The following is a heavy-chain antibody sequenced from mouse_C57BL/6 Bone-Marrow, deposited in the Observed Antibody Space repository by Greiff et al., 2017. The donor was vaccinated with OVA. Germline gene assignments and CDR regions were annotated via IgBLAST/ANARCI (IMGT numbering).Heavy chain of an antibody. D-gene: IGHD1-1*01. CDR3: AIFYYYGSSL. J-gene: IGHJ2*01. CDR1: GYTFTDYY. V-gene: IGHV1-26*01. Sequence: VQLQQSGPELVKPGASVKISCKVSGYTFTDYYMNWVKQSHGKSLEWIGDINPNNGGTSYNQKFKGKATLTVDKSSSTAYMELRSLTSDDSAVYYCAIFYYYGSSLWGQGTTLTVSS. CDR2: INPNNGGT.